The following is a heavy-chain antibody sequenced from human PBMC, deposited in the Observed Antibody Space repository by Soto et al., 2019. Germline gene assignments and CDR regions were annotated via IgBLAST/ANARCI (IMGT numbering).Heavy chain of an antibody. Sequence: QVQLQESGPGLVKPSGTLSLTCAVSGDSITSSNWWSWVRQAPGKVLEWIGEIYHSGATTYNPSLKGRATISVDPSNNLFSLKLTSVTAADTAVYFCARDLGTGTDYWGRGTLVTVAS. V-gene: IGHV4-4*02. CDR1: GDSITSSNW. D-gene: IGHD1-1*01. CDR2: IYHSGAT. CDR3: ARDLGTGTDY. J-gene: IGHJ4*02.